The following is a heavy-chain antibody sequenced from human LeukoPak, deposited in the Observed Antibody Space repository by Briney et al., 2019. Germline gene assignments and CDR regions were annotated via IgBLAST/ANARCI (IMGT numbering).Heavy chain of an antibody. J-gene: IGHJ4*02. D-gene: IGHD1-26*01. CDR1: GYTFTTSD. V-gene: IGHV1-8*01. Sequence: GASEKVSCKASGYTFTTSDINWVRQATGQGLEWMGWLNPNSGNTAYAQKFQGRVIMTRNTSKSTAYMELSSLRSEDTAVYYCARSGSYPRRFDYWGQGTLVTVSS. CDR3: ARSGSYPRRFDY. CDR2: LNPNSGNT.